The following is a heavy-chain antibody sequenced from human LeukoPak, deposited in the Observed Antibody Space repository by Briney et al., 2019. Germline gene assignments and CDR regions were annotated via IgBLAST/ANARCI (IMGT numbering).Heavy chain of an antibody. D-gene: IGHD4-17*01. CDR2: INCDGSSK. Sequence: GGSLRLSCAASGFTLSSYWMHWVRQAPGKGLVWVSRINCDGSSKSYADSVKGRFTISRDSAKNTLYLQMNSLRAEDTAVYYCARGVTTVTTGLLNHWGQGTLVTVSS. J-gene: IGHJ5*02. V-gene: IGHV3-74*01. CDR1: GFTLSSYW. CDR3: ARGVTTVTTGLLNH.